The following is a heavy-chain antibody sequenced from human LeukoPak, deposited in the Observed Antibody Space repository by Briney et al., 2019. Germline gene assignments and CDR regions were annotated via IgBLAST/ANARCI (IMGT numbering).Heavy chain of an antibody. Sequence: SETLSLTCTVSGGSVSSSIYYWGWFRQPPEKGLEWIGSIYYSGSIYFNPSLKSRLTISVDTSQNQFSLRLTSVTAADTAVYYCARQRGGSGSYYRYIVFDYWGQGTLVTVSS. V-gene: IGHV4-39*01. CDR3: ARQRGGSGSYYRYIVFDY. CDR1: GGSVSSSIYY. J-gene: IGHJ4*02. CDR2: IYYSGSI. D-gene: IGHD3-10*01.